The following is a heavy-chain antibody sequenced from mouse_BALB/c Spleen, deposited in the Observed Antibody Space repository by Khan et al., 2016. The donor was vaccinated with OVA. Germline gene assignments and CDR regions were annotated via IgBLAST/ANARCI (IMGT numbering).Heavy chain of an antibody. CDR3: ASGGYRYFDV. CDR1: GYTFTNYG. V-gene: IGHV9-3-1*01. J-gene: IGHJ1*01. D-gene: IGHD1-1*02. CDR2: INTYTGEP. Sequence: QIQLVQSGPELKKPGETVKISCKASGYTFTNYGMNWVKQAPGKGLKWMGWINTYTGEPTYADDFKGRFAFSLETSASTAYLQINNLKNEDTATDFCASGGYRYFDVWGAGTTVTVSS.